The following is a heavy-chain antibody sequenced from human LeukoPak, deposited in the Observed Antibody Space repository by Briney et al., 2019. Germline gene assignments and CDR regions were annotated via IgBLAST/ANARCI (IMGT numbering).Heavy chain of an antibody. CDR3: ARADYGDYYGDY. CDR2: ISAYNGNT. D-gene: IGHD4-17*01. Sequence: ASVKVSCKASGYTSTSYGISWVRQAPGQGLEWMGWISAYNGNTNYAQKLQGRVTMTTDTSTSTAYMELRSLRSDDTAVCYCARADYGDYYGDYWGQGTLVTVSS. CDR1: GYTSTSYG. V-gene: IGHV1-18*01. J-gene: IGHJ4*02.